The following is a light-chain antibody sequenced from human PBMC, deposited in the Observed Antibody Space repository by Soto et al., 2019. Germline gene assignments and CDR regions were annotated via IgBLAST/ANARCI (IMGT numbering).Light chain of an antibody. V-gene: IGKV4-1*01. J-gene: IGKJ4*01. Sequence: DIVMTQSPDSLGVSLGERATITCRSSQSVLYIPTNKNYVAWYQQKPGQPPKLLLYWASTRESGVPDRFSGSGSGTYFTLTISSLQAEDVAFYYCQQYYSSPRLGFGGGTKVDIK. CDR3: QQYYSSPRLG. CDR2: WAS. CDR1: QSVLYIPTNKNY.